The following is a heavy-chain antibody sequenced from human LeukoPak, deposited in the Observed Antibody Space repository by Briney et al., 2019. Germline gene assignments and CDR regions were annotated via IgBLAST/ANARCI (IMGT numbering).Heavy chain of an antibody. J-gene: IGHJ4*01. D-gene: IGHD4-17*01. V-gene: IGHV3-48*01. CDR1: GFSFSTYS. CDR3: AKERGTYGDYLYFDS. CDR2: ISGSSSTI. Sequence: GGSLRLSCAASGFSFSTYSMNWVRQAPGKGLEWVSYISGSSSTIYYADSVKGRFTISRDNAKNSLYLQMNNLRPEDTAVYYCAKERGTYGDYLYFDSWGHGTLVTVSS.